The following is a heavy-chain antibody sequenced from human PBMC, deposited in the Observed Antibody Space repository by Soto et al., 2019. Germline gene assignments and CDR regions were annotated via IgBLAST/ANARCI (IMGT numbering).Heavy chain of an antibody. Sequence: QVQLVQSGAAVKKPGASLRVSCETSGDTSTIYTITWVRQAPGQGLQWMGRIVPVLRLTNYAQEFQGRLTITADSSTNTAHIDLTRLTSDDTAVYYCATDKFGAGRVGVHSWGQGTLVIVSS. CDR2: IVPVLRLT. D-gene: IGHD3-10*01. J-gene: IGHJ5*02. V-gene: IGHV1-69*08. CDR3: ATDKFGAGRVGVHS. CDR1: GDTSTIYT.